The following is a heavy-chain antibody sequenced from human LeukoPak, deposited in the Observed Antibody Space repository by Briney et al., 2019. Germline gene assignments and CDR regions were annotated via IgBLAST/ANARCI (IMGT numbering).Heavy chain of an antibody. CDR2: IKQDGSEE. CDR1: GFTFSSYW. CDR3: VRDRDYAFDF. Sequence: GGSLRLSCAASGFTFSSYWMSWVRQAPGKGLEWVANIKQDGSEEVYVDSVKGRFTISRDNAENSLYLQMNSLRDEDTAVYFCVRDRDYAFDFWGQGTMVTVSS. J-gene: IGHJ3*01. V-gene: IGHV3-7*01.